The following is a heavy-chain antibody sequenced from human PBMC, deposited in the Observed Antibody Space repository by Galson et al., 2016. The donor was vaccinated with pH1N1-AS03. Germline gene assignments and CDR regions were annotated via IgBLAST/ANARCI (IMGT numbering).Heavy chain of an antibody. J-gene: IGHJ4*02. D-gene: IGHD3-22*01. CDR2: MKDSETT. V-gene: IGHV4-34*01. Sequence: SETLSLTCAVYGGAFSGYLWTWIRQAPGKGLEWIGEMKDSETTNYNPSLKSRVVISLDTSKRQFSLNLTSMTAADTAIYYCARGSTDYSVSSGHYWRLGAYMDYWGQGILVTVSS. CDR3: ARGSTDYSVSSGHYWRLGAYMDY. CDR1: GGAFSGYL.